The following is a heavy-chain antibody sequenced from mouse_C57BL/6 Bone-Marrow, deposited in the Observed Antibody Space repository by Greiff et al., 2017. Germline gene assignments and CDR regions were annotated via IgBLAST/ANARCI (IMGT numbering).Heavy chain of an antibody. J-gene: IGHJ2*01. V-gene: IGHV1-62-3*01. Sequence: VQLQQPGAELVKPGASVKLSCKASGYTFTSYWMHWVKQRPGRGLEWIGRIDPNSGGTNYNEKFKGEATLTSDTSSSAAYMQLSSLTSEDSAIXFCARRWLLPYFDYWGQGTTLTVSS. CDR1: GYTFTSYW. CDR3: ARRWLLPYFDY. D-gene: IGHD2-3*01. CDR2: IDPNSGGT.